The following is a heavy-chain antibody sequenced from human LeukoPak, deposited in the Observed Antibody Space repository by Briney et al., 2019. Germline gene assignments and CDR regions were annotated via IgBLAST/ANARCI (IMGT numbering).Heavy chain of an antibody. J-gene: IGHJ4*02. CDR2: ISSSSSYI. Sequence: PGGSLRLSCAASGFTFSSYSMNWVRQAPGKGLEWVSPISSSSSYIYYADSVKGRFTISRDNAKNSLYLQMNSLRAEDTAVYYCARDRGSSWPGGFDYWGQGTLVTVSS. D-gene: IGHD6-13*01. CDR1: GFTFSSYS. V-gene: IGHV3-21*01. CDR3: ARDRGSSWPGGFDY.